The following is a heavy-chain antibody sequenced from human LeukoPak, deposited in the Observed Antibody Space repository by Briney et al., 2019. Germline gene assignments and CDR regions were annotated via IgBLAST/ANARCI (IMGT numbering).Heavy chain of an antibody. Sequence: SETLSLACTVSGGSISNSNYYWGWIRQPPGKGLEWIGSIYYSGSTYYNPSLKSRVTISLDTSKNQFSLKLSSVTAADTAVYYCARRRSRMISIDYWGQGTLVTVSS. V-gene: IGHV4-39*01. D-gene: IGHD3-16*01. CDR1: GGSISNSNYY. CDR3: ARRRSRMISIDY. J-gene: IGHJ4*02. CDR2: IYYSGST.